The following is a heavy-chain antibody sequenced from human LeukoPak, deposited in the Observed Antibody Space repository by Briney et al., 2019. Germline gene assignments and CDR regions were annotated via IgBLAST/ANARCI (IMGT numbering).Heavy chain of an antibody. CDR3: AKYARPGLAAGVDY. V-gene: IGHV3-23*01. J-gene: IGHJ4*02. CDR2: ISGSGGST. D-gene: IGHD6-25*01. CDR1: GFTFSSYA. Sequence: GGSLRLSCAASGFTFSSYAMSWVRQAPGKGLEWVSAISGSGGSTYYADSVKGRFTISRDNSKNTLYLHMNSLTAEDTAVFYCAKYARPGLAAGVDYWGQGTLVTVSS.